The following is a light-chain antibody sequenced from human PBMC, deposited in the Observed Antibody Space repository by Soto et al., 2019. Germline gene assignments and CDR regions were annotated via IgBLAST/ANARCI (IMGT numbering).Light chain of an antibody. Sequence: DIQMTQSPPSLSASLGDRVTITCRASRSISSYLNWYQQKPGKAPKLLVYAASSLQSGVPSRFSGSGSGTDFTLTISSLQPEDFATYYCQQSYSNPPWTFGQGTKVEIK. CDR3: QQSYSNPPWT. V-gene: IGKV1-39*01. CDR2: AAS. J-gene: IGKJ1*01. CDR1: RSISSY.